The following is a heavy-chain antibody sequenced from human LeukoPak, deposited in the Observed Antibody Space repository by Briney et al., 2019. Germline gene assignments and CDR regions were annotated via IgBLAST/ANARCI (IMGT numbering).Heavy chain of an antibody. J-gene: IGHJ3*02. CDR2: ISSSGSTI. Sequence: GGSLRLSCAASGFTFSSYSMNWVRQAPGKGLEWVSYISSSGSTIYYADSVKGRFTISRDNAKNSLYLQMNSLRAEDTAVYYCARDRDAFDIWGQGTMVTVSS. CDR3: ARDRDAFDI. V-gene: IGHV3-48*04. CDR1: GFTFSSYS.